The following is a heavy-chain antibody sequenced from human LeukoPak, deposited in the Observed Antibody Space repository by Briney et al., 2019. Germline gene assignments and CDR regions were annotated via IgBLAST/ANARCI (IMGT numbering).Heavy chain of an antibody. J-gene: IGHJ4*02. CDR2: IYYSGST. CDR3: ARGLGQFDC. Sequence: SETLSLTCGVSGDSITLYYWSWIRQPPGKGLEWIGYIYYSGSTDSNPSLKSRITMPVDTSKNQFSLKLTSVTAADTAVYYCARGLGQFDCWGQGTLVTVSS. V-gene: IGHV4-59*01. CDR1: GDSITLYY.